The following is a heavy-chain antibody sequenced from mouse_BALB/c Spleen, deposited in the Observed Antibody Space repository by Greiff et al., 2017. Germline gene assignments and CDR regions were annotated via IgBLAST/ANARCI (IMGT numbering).Heavy chain of an antibody. CDR3: ARAGNYIYAMDY. V-gene: IGHV1S135*01. Sequence: VQLQQSGPELGKPGASVKISCKASGYSFTGYNMYWVKQSHRKSLEWIGYIDPYNGGTSYNQKSKGKATLTVDKSSSTAYMHLNSLTSEDSAIYYCARAGNYIYAMDYWGQGTSVTVSS. CDR1: GYSFTGYN. D-gene: IGHD2-1*01. CDR2: IDPYNGGT. J-gene: IGHJ4*01.